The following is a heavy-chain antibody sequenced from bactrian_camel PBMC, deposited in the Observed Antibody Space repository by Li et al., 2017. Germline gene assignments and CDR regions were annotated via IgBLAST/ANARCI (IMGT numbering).Heavy chain of an antibody. J-gene: IGHJ4*01. Sequence: QLVESGGGSAQPGGSLRLSCVASGYEFSTGCMGWFRQFPGKDRQVVAGLSGHGVTMYVDSVKGRSTISKDDAKNTLYLQMDSLKPEDTGMYQCAADVNLGMSDGYCYGVENWGQGTQVTVS. CDR1: GYEFSTGC. CDR3: AADVNLGMSDGYCYGVEN. D-gene: IGHD2*01. CDR2: LSGHGVT. V-gene: IGHV3S53*01.